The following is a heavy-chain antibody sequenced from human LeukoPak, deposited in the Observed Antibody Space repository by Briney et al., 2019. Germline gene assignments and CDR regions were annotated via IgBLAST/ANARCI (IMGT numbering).Heavy chain of an antibody. J-gene: IGHJ6*02. CDR2: IIPIFGTA. D-gene: IGHD3-22*01. CDR3: ARDSAPYYYDSSGPIPNKGVYYYYGMDV. V-gene: IGHV1-69*13. Sequence: SVKVSCKASGYTFTSNHIHWVRQAPGQGLEWMGGIIPIFGTANYAQKFQGRVTITADESTSTAYMELSSLRSEDTAVYYCARDSAPYYYDSSGPIPNKGVYYYYGMDVWGQGTTVTVSS. CDR1: GYTFTSNH.